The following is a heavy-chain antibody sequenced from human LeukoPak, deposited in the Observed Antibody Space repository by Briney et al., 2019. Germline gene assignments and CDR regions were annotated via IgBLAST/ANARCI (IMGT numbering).Heavy chain of an antibody. J-gene: IGHJ4*02. Sequence: SGTLSLTCAVSGASISSSYWWSWIRQPPGKGLEWIGYIFYSGRTNYNPSLKSRVTISIDTSKNQFSLQLSSVTAADTAVYYCASWRKGYYYDRSGYPDYWGPGTLVTVSS. CDR2: IFYSGRT. CDR3: ASWRKGYYYDRSGYPDY. D-gene: IGHD3-22*01. V-gene: IGHV4-61*01. CDR1: GASISSSYW.